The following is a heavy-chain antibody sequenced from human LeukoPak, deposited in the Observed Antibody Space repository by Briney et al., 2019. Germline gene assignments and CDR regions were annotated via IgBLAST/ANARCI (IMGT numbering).Heavy chain of an antibody. D-gene: IGHD3-10*01. Sequence: SETLSLTCGVYGDSFDNYYWNWIRQFPEKRLEWIGEVDHSGRTTYSPSLQGRVTISVDTSKSQFSLKLNSVTAADTAVYFCAATNYFYGSGSFHKRDSWGQGTLVTVSS. CDR1: GDSFDNYY. V-gene: IGHV4-34*01. CDR3: AATNYFYGSGSFHKRDS. CDR2: VDHSGRT. J-gene: IGHJ4*02.